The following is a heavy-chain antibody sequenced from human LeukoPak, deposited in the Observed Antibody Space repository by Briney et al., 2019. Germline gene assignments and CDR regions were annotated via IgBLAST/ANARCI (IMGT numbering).Heavy chain of an antibody. D-gene: IGHD3-10*01. CDR2: INHSGST. J-gene: IGHJ5*02. CDR1: GFTFSSYA. V-gene: IGHV4-34*01. CDR3: ARGLVRGVNWFDP. Sequence: GSLRLSCAASGFTFSSYAMSWVRQPPGKGLEWIGEINHSGSTNYNPSLKSRVTISVDTSKSQFSLKLSSVTAADTAVYYCARGLVRGVNWFDPWGRGTLVTVSS.